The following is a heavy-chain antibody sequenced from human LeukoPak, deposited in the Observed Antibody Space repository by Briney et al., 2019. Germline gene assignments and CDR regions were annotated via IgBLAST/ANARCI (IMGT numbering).Heavy chain of an antibody. V-gene: IGHV3-30*02. CDR2: IRYDGSNK. CDR3: ARVPQYCSGGSCYSFDY. CDR1: GFTFSSYG. Sequence: PGGSLRLSCAASGFTFSSYGMHWVRQAPGKGLEWAAFIRYDGSNKYYADSVRGRFTISRPNSKNTLYLQMNSLRADDKAVYYCARVPQYCSGGSCYSFDYWGQGTLVTVSS. D-gene: IGHD2-15*01. J-gene: IGHJ4*02.